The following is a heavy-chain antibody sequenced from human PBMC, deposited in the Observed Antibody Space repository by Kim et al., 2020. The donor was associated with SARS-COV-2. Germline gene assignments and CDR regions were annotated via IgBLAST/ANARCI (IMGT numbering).Heavy chain of an antibody. D-gene: IGHD2-2*01. Sequence: SETLSLTCAVYGGSFSGYYWSWIRQPPGKGLEWIGEINHSGSTNYNPSLKSRVTISVDTSKNQFSLKLSSVTAADTAVYYCARGPSVFVVVPAAGNWFDPWGQGTLVTVSS. CDR1: GGSFSGYY. CDR3: ARGPSVFVVVPAAGNWFDP. CDR2: INHSGST. J-gene: IGHJ5*01. V-gene: IGHV4-34*01.